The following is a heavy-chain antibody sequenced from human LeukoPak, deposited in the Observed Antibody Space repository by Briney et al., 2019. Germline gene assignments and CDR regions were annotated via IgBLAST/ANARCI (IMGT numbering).Heavy chain of an antibody. Sequence: GGSLRLSRAASGFNFADSFLTWVRQAPGKGLVWVGFIRRKANGGTTECAASVKGRVIISRDDSKSIAYLQMDSLKTEDTAVYYCAAACTGGSCYSAYWGQGTLVTVSS. CDR2: IRRKANGGTT. V-gene: IGHV3-49*04. CDR3: AAACTGGSCYSAY. J-gene: IGHJ4*02. D-gene: IGHD2-15*01. CDR1: GFNFADSF.